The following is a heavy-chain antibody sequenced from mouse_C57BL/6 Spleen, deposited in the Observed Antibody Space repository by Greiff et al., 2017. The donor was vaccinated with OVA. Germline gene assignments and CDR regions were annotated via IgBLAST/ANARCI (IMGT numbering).Heavy chain of an antibody. D-gene: IGHD1-1*01. CDR1: GYTFTSYW. V-gene: IGHV1-72*01. Sequence: QVQLQQPGAELVKPGASVKLSCKASGYTFTSYWMHWVKQRPGRGLEWIGWIDPHRGGTMYTQKFKGKATLTVDKPSSTAYMQLSSLTSEDSAVYYCARKSYGSSYEAMDYWGQGTSGTVSS. CDR3: ARKSYGSSYEAMDY. CDR2: IDPHRGGT. J-gene: IGHJ4*01.